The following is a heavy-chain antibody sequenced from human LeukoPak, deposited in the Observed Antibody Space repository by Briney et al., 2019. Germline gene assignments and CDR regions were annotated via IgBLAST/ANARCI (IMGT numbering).Heavy chain of an antibody. CDR1: GGSISSYY. CDR2: ISGSGGST. V-gene: IGHV3-23*01. Sequence: ETLSLTCTVSGGSISSYYWSWVRQAPGKGLEWVSAISGSGGSTYYADSVKGRFTISRDNSKNTLYLQMNSLRAEDTAVYYCAKEVGYYGSGSYFDYWGQGTLVTVSS. CDR3: AKEVGYYGSGSYFDY. D-gene: IGHD3-10*01. J-gene: IGHJ4*02.